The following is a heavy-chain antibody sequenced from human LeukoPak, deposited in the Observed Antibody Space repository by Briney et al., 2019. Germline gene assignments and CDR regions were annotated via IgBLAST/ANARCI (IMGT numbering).Heavy chain of an antibody. Sequence: GGSLRLSCAASGFTFSSYAMGWVRQAPGKGLEWVSAISGSGGSTYYADSVKGRFTISRDNSKNTLYLQMNSLRAEDTAVYYCAKDYLGIAVAGTHDYWGQGTLVTVSS. J-gene: IGHJ4*02. CDR1: GFTFSSYA. CDR2: ISGSGGST. D-gene: IGHD6-19*01. V-gene: IGHV3-23*01. CDR3: AKDYLGIAVAGTHDY.